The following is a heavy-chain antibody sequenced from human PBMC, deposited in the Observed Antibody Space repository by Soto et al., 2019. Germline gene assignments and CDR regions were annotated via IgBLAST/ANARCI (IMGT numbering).Heavy chain of an antibody. CDR1: GGTFSNYT. V-gene: IGHV1-69*08. D-gene: IGHD4-17*01. J-gene: IGHJ4*02. CDR3: ARDVGLGPVTVSAHVDY. Sequence: QVQLVQSGAEVKKPGSSVKVSCKASGGTFSNYTITWVRQAPGQGREWMGRIIPILDIANYAKKFQGRVTITADKSTRTSYMELSSLRSEDTAVYYCARDVGLGPVTVSAHVDYWGQGTLVIVSS. CDR2: IIPILDIA.